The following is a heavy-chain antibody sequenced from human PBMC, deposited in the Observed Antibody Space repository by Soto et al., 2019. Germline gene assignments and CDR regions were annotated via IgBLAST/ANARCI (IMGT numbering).Heavy chain of an antibody. Sequence: QLQLQESGPGLVKPSETLSLTCNVSGVSISDTSYYWGWIRQPPGKGLEWIGTIYFNGNTFYNPSLKSRLTTSVDTSKNQFSLRLTSVTAADTAVYYCARQGSYWGQGTLVAVSS. CDR2: IYFNGNT. J-gene: IGHJ4*02. V-gene: IGHV4-39*01. CDR3: ARQGSY. CDR1: GVSISDTSYY.